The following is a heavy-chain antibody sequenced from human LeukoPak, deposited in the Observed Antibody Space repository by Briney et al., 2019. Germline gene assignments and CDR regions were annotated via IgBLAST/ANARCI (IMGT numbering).Heavy chain of an antibody. CDR1: GFPFSSYA. J-gene: IGHJ4*02. CDR3: ARDEDYYYDSSIYY. Sequence: GGSLRLSCAASGFPFSSYAMHWVRQAPGKGLEWVAVISYDGSNKYYADSVKGRFTISRDNSKSTLFMQMNSLRAEDTAVYYCARDEDYYYDSSIYYWGQGTLVTVSS. D-gene: IGHD3-22*01. V-gene: IGHV3-30-3*01. CDR2: ISYDGSNK.